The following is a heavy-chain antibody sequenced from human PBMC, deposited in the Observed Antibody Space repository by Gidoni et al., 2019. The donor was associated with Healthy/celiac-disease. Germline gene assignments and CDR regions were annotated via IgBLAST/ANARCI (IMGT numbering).Heavy chain of an antibody. CDR1: GFPLGVSS. V-gene: IGHV3-49*04. CDR2: IRSKAYGGTT. Sequence: EVQLVVSGGGLVQQGRSLRLYCTASGFPLGVSSIRWVRQAPGKGLEWVGFIRSKAYGGTTEYAASVKGRFTISRDDSKSIAYLQMNSLKTEDTAVYYCTRETGSGYDWLSGYSYGPGYWGQGTLVTVSS. CDR3: TRETGSGYDWLSGYSYGPGY. D-gene: IGHD5-18*01. J-gene: IGHJ4*02.